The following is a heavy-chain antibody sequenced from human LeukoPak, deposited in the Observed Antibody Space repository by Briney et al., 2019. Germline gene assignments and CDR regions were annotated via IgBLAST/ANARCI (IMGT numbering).Heavy chain of an antibody. CDR2: IYYSGYT. CDR1: GGSISSSSFY. Sequence: SETLSLTCTVSGGSISSSSFYWGWIRQPPGKGLEWIGTIYYSGYTYYNPSLKSRVTISVDTSKNQFSLKLSSVTAADTAVYYCARVYSGGRGQQPINEYFQHWGQGTLVTVSS. D-gene: IGHD6-13*01. J-gene: IGHJ1*01. V-gene: IGHV4-39*07. CDR3: ARVYSGGRGQQPINEYFQH.